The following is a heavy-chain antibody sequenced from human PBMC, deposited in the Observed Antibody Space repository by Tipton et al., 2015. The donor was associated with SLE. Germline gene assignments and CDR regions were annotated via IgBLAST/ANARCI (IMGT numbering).Heavy chain of an antibody. CDR1: GGSFSGYY. J-gene: IGHJ6*03. Sequence: LRLSCAVYGGSFSGYYWSWIRQPPGKGLEWIGEINHSGSTNYNPSLKSRVTISVDTSKNQFSLKLSSVTAADTAVYYCARANDCSSTSCYYYYYMDVWGKGTTVTVSS. V-gene: IGHV4-34*01. CDR3: ARANDCSSTSCYYYYYMDV. D-gene: IGHD2-2*01. CDR2: INHSGST.